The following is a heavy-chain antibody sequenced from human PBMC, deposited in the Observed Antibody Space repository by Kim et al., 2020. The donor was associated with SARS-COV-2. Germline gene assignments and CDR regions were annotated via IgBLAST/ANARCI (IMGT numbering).Heavy chain of an antibody. V-gene: IGHV3-23*01. CDR1: GFKFSSYG. D-gene: IGHD2-8*01. J-gene: IGHJ4*01. Sequence: GGSLRLSCAASGFKFSSYGMAWVRQVPGKGLEWVSAISSSGDSTKNADSVKGLFTTSRDNSKNTLYLQMNSLRVEDTAVYYCVKRFEVLSVWNYFVYWG. CDR2: ISSSGDST. CDR3: VKRFEVLSVWNYFVY.